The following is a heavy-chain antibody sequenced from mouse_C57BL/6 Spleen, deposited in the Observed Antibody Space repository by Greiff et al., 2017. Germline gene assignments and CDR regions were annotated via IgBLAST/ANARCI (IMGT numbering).Heavy chain of an antibody. Sequence: VQLQQPGAELVLPGASVKLSCTASGYTFTSYWMHWVQQRPGQGLEWIGEIDPSDSYTNYNQKFKGNSTLTVDKSSSTAYMQLSSLTSEDSAVYYCARGREAMDDWGQGTSVTVSS. CDR3: ARGREAMDD. V-gene: IGHV1-69*01. J-gene: IGHJ4*01. D-gene: IGHD6-1*01. CDR2: IDPSDSYT. CDR1: GYTFTSYW.